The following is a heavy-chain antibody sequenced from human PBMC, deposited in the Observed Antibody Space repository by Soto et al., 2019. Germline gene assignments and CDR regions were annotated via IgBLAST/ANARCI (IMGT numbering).Heavy chain of an antibody. V-gene: IGHV4-34*01. J-gene: IGHJ4*02. D-gene: IGHD3-10*02. CDR3: ARSSVRGWSY. Sequence: SETLSLTCAVYGGSFSGYYWTWIRQPPGKGLEWIGEITHSGSTNYNPSLKSRVTISVDTSKNQFSLNLNSVTAADTAVYDCARSSVRGWSYWGQGTLVTVSS. CDR2: ITHSGST. CDR1: GGSFSGYY.